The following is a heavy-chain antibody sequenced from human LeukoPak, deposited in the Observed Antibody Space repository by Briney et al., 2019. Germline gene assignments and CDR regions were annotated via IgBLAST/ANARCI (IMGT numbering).Heavy chain of an antibody. Sequence: PSETLSLTCTVSGYSISSGFYWGWIRQSPGKGLEWIGSIFHSGGTYYNPSLKSRVTVSADRPNNQFSLKLTSVTAADTAVYYCARAGRYYDASGYEVVDYWGQGILVTVSS. D-gene: IGHD3-22*01. J-gene: IGHJ4*02. CDR3: ARAGRYYDASGYEVVDY. CDR1: GYSISSGFY. CDR2: IFHSGGT. V-gene: IGHV4-38-2*02.